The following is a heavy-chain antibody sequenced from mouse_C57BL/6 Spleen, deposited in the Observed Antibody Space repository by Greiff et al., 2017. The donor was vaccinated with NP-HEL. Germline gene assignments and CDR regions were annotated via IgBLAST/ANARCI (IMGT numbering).Heavy chain of an antibody. D-gene: IGHD1-1*01. CDR3: ARVYGSSLFDY. CDR2: IYPSDSET. V-gene: IGHV1-61*01. J-gene: IGHJ2*01. CDR1: GYTFTSYW. Sequence: VQLQQSGAELVRPGSSVKLSCKASGYTFTSYWMDWVKQRPGQGLEWIGNIYPSDSETHYNQKFKDKATLTVDKSSSTAYMQLSSLTSEDSAVYYCARVYGSSLFDYWGQGTTLTVSS.